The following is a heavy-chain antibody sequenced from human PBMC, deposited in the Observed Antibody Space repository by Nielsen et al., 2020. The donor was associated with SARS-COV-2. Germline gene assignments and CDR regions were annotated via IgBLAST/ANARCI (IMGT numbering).Heavy chain of an antibody. V-gene: IGHV3-9*01. CDR2: ISWNSGSI. CDR1: GFTFDDYV. D-gene: IGHD5-18*01. CDR3: AAPRAAMLY. J-gene: IGHJ4*02. Sequence: SLKISCATSGFTFDDYVMHWVRQAPGKGLEWVSGISWNSGSIGYADSVKGRFTISRDNAKNSLYLQMNSLRAEDTAVYYCAAPRAAMLYWGQGTLVTVSS.